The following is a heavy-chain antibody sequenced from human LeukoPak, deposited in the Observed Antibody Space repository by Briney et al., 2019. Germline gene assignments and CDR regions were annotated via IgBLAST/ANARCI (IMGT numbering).Heavy chain of an antibody. D-gene: IGHD3-22*01. Sequence: GGSLRLSCAASGFTFSSCSMNWVRQAPGKGLEWVSSISSSSSYIYYADSVKGRFTISRDNAKNSLYLQMNSLRAEDTAVYYCARDLADYYDSSGYHYWGQGTLVTVSS. CDR1: GFTFSSCS. V-gene: IGHV3-21*01. CDR3: ARDLADYYDSSGYHY. J-gene: IGHJ4*02. CDR2: ISSSSSYI.